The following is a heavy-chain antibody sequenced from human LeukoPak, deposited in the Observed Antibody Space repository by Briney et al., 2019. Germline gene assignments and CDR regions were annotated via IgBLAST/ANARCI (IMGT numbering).Heavy chain of an antibody. J-gene: IGHJ3*02. V-gene: IGHV3-9*03. CDR1: GFTFDDYA. CDR3: AKEKAGAFDI. Sequence: PGRSLRLSCEASGFTFDDYAMNWVRQAPGKGLEWVSGISWSSGSIGYADSVRGRFTISRDNAKNSLYLQMNNLRAEDMALYYCAKEKAGAFDIWGQGTMVTVSS. CDR2: ISWSSGSI.